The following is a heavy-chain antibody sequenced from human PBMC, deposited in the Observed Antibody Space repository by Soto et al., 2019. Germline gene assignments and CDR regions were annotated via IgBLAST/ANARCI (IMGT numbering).Heavy chain of an antibody. CDR1: GFTFSNAW. V-gene: IGHV3-15*01. J-gene: IGHJ4*02. Sequence: GGSLRLSCAASGFTFSNAWMSWVRQAPGKGLEWVGRIKSKTDGGTTDYAAPMKGRFTISRDDSKNTLYLQMNSLKTDDTAVYYCTTPYNWNYYFDYWGQGTLVTVSS. CDR3: TTPYNWNYYFDY. CDR2: IKSKTDGGTT. D-gene: IGHD1-7*01.